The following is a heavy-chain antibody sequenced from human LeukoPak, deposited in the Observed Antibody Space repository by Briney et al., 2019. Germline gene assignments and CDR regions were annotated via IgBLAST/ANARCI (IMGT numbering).Heavy chain of an antibody. Sequence: GGSLRLSCAASGFTFSSYAMSWVRQAPGKGLEWVSAISGSGGSTYYADSVKGRFTISRDNSKNTLCLQMNSLRAEDTAVYYCAKHRITMIVVVIRARDAFDIWGQGTMVTVSS. V-gene: IGHV3-23*01. J-gene: IGHJ3*02. CDR2: ISGSGGST. CDR3: AKHRITMIVVVIRARDAFDI. D-gene: IGHD3-22*01. CDR1: GFTFSSYA.